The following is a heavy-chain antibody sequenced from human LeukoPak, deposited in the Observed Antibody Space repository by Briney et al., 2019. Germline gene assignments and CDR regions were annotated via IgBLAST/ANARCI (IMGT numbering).Heavy chain of an antibody. CDR1: GHSSTTYA. Sequence: ASVKVSCTASGHSSTTYARRWVRQAPGQGLEWMGCIHAGNGNIKYSQKFQGRVTITGDTSASTAYLELSSLRSEDTAIYYCARGYCSTTSCYMDVWGQGTTVTISS. CDR3: ARGYCSTTSCYMDV. CDR2: IHAGNGNI. D-gene: IGHD2-2*01. V-gene: IGHV1-3*01. J-gene: IGHJ6*02.